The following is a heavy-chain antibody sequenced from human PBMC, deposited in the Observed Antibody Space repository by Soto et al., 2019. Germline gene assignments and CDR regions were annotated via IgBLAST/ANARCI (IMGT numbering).Heavy chain of an antibody. CDR2: IYYSGST. Sequence: SETLSLTCTVSGGSISSYYWSWIRQPPGKGLEWIGYIYYSGSTNYNPSLESRVTISVDTSKNQFSLKLSSVTAADTAVYYCASGVVPAAIHYYYYYMDVWGKGTTVTVS. D-gene: IGHD2-2*01. V-gene: IGHV4-59*01. CDR1: GGSISSYY. J-gene: IGHJ6*03. CDR3: ASGVVPAAIHYYYYYMDV.